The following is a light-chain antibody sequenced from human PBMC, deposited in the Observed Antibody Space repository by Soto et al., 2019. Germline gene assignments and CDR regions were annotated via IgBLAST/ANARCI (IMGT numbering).Light chain of an antibody. Sequence: DIQMTQSPSTLSASVGDRVTITCRASQSVSTWLAWYQQKPGKAPKVLIYDASSLESGVPSRFSGSGSGTEFTLTISSLQPDDFATYYCQQYKSYPVAFGQGTKVEIK. CDR2: DAS. CDR3: QQYKSYPVA. V-gene: IGKV1-5*01. J-gene: IGKJ1*01. CDR1: QSVSTW.